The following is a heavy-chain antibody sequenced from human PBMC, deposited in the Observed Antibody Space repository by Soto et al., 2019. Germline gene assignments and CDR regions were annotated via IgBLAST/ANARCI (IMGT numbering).Heavy chain of an antibody. CDR2: IYYSGST. J-gene: IGHJ4*02. D-gene: IGHD3-22*01. Sequence: PSETLSLTCTVSGGSISSSSYYWGWIRQPPGKGLEWIGSIYYSGSTYYNPSLKSRVTISVGTSKNQFSLKLSSVTAADTAVYYCARDSGWLFNFDYWGQGTLVTVSS. CDR1: GGSISSSSYY. V-gene: IGHV4-39*02. CDR3: ARDSGWLFNFDY.